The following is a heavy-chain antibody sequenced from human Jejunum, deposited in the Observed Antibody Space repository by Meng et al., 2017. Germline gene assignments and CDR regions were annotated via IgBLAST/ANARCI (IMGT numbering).Heavy chain of an antibody. Sequence: QVQLVQSGAEVKQPGSSVRGSGKASGGTFSDFDLHWVRQAPGQGLEWMGGITPITGVTQYPNKFHGRVSITADISTDTAYMDLSSLTSEDTAVYYCARPDCTSTSCYTLEYWGQGTLVTVSS. D-gene: IGHD2-2*02. J-gene: IGHJ4*02. CDR1: GGTFSDFD. V-gene: IGHV1-69*02. CDR2: ITPITGVT. CDR3: ARPDCTSTSCYTLEY.